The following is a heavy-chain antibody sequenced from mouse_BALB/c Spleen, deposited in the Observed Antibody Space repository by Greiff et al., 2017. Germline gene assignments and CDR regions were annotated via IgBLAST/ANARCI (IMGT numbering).Heavy chain of an antibody. D-gene: IGHD2-3*01. V-gene: IGHV5-6*01. J-gene: IGHJ3*01. CDR1: GFTFSSYG. CDR2: ISSGGSYT. Sequence: EVMLVESGGDLVKPGGSLKLSCAASGFTFSSYGMSWVRQTPDKRLEWVATISSGGSYTYYPDSVKGRFTISRDNAKNTLYLQMSSLKSEDTAMYYCARPDGYSFAYWGQGTLVTVSA. CDR3: ARPDGYSFAY.